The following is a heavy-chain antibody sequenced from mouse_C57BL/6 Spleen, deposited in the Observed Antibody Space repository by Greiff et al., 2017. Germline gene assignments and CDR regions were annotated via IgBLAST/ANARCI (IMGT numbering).Heavy chain of an antibody. CDR2: IRLKSDNYAT. J-gene: IGHJ3*01. CDR3: TTAYYSNYAWFAY. CDR1: GFTFSNYW. Sequence: EVQLVESGGGLVQPGGSMKLSCVASGFTFSNYWMNWVRQSPEKGLEWVAQIRLKSDNYATHYAESVKGRFTISRDDSKSSVYLQMNNLRAEDTGIDYCTTAYYSNYAWFAYWGQGTLVTVSA. D-gene: IGHD2-5*01. V-gene: IGHV6-3*01.